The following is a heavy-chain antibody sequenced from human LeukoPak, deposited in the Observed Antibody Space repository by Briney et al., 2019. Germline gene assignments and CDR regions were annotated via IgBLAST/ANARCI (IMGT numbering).Heavy chain of an antibody. CDR1: GGSIISSDYH. CDR3: ARHCCSGPAKRVFDI. D-gene: IGHD2-15*01. V-gene: IGHV4-39*01. J-gene: IGHJ3*02. Sequence: SETLSLTCTVSGGSIISSDYHWGWVRQPPGKGLEWIGTTSYSGNTDYNPSLRSRVTISVDTSNNQFSLRLGSVTAADTAVYHCARHCCSGPAKRVFDIWGQGTMVTVSS. CDR2: TSYSGNT.